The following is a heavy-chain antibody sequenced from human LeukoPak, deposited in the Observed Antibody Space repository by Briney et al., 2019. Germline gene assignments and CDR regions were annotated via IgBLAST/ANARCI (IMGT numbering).Heavy chain of an antibody. CDR2: IYYSGST. V-gene: IGHV4-59*01. Sequence: SETLSLTCTVSGGSISGYYWSWIRQPPGKGLEWIGYIYYSGSTNYNPSLKSRVTISVDTSKNQFSLKLSSVTAADTAVYYCATPSGHDFWSGYYAIDYWGQGTLVTVSS. CDR1: GGSISGYY. CDR3: ATPSGHDFWSGYYAIDY. D-gene: IGHD3-3*01. J-gene: IGHJ4*02.